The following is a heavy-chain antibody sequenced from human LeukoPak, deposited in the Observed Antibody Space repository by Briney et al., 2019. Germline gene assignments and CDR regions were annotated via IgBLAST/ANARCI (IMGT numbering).Heavy chain of an antibody. D-gene: IGHD1-26*01. V-gene: IGHV4-31*03. J-gene: IGHJ4*02. CDR2: IYYSGST. CDR3: ATTSKWELMYDY. CDR1: VVSINSGGYY. Sequence: PSETLSLTCTVSVVSINSGGYYWNWIRQHPGKGLEWIGYIYYSGSTYYNPSLKSRITISLDTSKNQFSLYLTSVTAADTAVYYCATTSKWELMYDYWGQGTLVTVSS.